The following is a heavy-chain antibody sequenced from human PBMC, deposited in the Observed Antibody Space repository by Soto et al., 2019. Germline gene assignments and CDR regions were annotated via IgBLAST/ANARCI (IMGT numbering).Heavy chain of an antibody. CDR3: ARAHYYDSSGHSDD. J-gene: IGHJ4*02. Sequence: LSLTCTVSGGSISSYYWSWIRQPAGKGLEWIGRIYTSGSTNYNPSLKSRVTMSVDTSKNQFSLKLSSVTAADTAVHYCARAHYYDSSGHSDDWGQGTLVTVSS. V-gene: IGHV4-4*07. CDR2: IYTSGST. CDR1: GGSISSYY. D-gene: IGHD3-22*01.